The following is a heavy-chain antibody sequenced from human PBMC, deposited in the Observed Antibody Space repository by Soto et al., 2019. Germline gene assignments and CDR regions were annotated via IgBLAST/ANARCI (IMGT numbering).Heavy chain of an antibody. V-gene: IGHV4-39*01. Sequence: QLQLQESGPGLVKPSETLSLTCAVSGGSVSSGGNYWGWIRQSPGKGLEWIGSVHDTGTTHYNPSLTSRVTLSVDTSKNQFSLTVNSVTAADTTVYYCARGLSSPSAAGVWGQGTLVTVSS. CDR1: GGSVSSGGNY. CDR3: ARGLSSPSAAGV. J-gene: IGHJ4*02. D-gene: IGHD6-6*01. CDR2: VHDTGTT.